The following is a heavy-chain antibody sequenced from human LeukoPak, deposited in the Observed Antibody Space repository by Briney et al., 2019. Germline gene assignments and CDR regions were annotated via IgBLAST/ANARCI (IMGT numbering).Heavy chain of an antibody. CDR2: ISSGGYTM. V-gene: IGHV3-48*03. D-gene: IGHD6-19*01. J-gene: IGHJ4*02. Sequence: PGGSLRLSCAASGFTFSSYEMNWVRQAPGKGLEWVSYISSGGYTMYYADSVKGRFTISRDNAKNSLSLRMNSLRAEDTAVYYCARGRGSSGWGEGTLVTVSS. CDR1: GFTFSSYE. CDR3: ARGRGSSG.